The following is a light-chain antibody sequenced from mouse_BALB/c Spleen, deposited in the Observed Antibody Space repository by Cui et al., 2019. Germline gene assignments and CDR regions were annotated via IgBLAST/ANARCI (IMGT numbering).Light chain of an antibody. CDR3: LQYATFPT. CDR2: SSS. CDR1: QDIGSS. V-gene: IGKV9-120*01. Sequence: DIQMTQCPASLSASLGERGSQTCQASQDIGSSLNWFQQEPDGTIKRLMYSSSSLDSGVPKSFRGSRSGSDYSLTLSSLESEDFVDYYCLQYATFPTFGGGTKLEIK. J-gene: IGKJ1*01.